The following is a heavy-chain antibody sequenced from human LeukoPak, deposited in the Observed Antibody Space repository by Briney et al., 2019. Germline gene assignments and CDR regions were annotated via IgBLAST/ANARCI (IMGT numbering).Heavy chain of an antibody. CDR3: ARMDSSGYLSDAFDI. CDR2: IHFSGST. Sequence: SETLSLTCIVSRGSISSHHWSWIRQPPGEGLEWMGYIHFSGSTNYNPSLKSRVTISLDTSKNQFSLKLSSVTAADTAVYYCARMDSSGYLSDAFDIWGQGTMVTVSS. J-gene: IGHJ3*02. V-gene: IGHV4-59*08. D-gene: IGHD3-22*01. CDR1: RGSISSHH.